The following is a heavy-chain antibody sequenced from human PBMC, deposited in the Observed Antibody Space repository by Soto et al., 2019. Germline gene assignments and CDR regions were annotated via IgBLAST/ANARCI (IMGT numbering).Heavy chain of an antibody. CDR3: EKDHRDSSSFRFDP. CDR1: GFIFRSYA. CDR2: ISGSGGST. D-gene: IGHD6-13*01. J-gene: IGHJ5*02. V-gene: IGHV3-23*01. Sequence: GSLRPSFAASGFIFRSYAMSWVRQAPGKGLEWVSAISGSGGSTYYADSVKGRFTISRDNSKNTLYMQMNSLRAEDTAVYYCEKDHRDSSSFRFDPWGQGTLVTVSS.